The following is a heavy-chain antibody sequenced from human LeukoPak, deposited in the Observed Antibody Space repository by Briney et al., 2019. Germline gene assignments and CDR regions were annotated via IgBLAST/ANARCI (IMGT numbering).Heavy chain of an antibody. V-gene: IGHV4-61*01. J-gene: IGHJ1*01. CDR2: IYYSGST. D-gene: IGHD2-21*01. CDR1: GGSVSSGSYY. Sequence: SETLSPTCTVSGGSVSSGSYYWSWIRQPPGKGLEWIGYIYYSGSTNYNPSLKSRVTISVDTSKNQFSLKLSSVTAADTAVYYCARGAYCGGDCYFFYFQHWGQGTLVTVSS. CDR3: ARGAYCGGDCYFFYFQH.